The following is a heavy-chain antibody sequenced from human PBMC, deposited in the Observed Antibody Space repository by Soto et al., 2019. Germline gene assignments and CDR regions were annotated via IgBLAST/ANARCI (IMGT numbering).Heavy chain of an antibody. CDR2: ISYDGNNK. J-gene: IGHJ6*02. D-gene: IGHD2-15*01. Sequence: GGSLRLSCTASGFTFSSFGMHWVRQAPGKGLEWVAVISYDGNNKYYADSVKGRFTISRDNSKNTLYLHMNSLGAEDTAVYYCAKALGYCSGGSCYPPGYYNGMDVWGQGTTVTVSS. CDR3: AKALGYCSGGSCYPPGYYNGMDV. CDR1: GFTFSSFG. V-gene: IGHV3-30*18.